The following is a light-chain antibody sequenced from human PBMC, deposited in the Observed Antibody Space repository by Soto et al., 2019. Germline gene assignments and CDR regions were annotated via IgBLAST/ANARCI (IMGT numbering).Light chain of an antibody. CDR1: QDISNY. CDR3: QQYDNLPLP. Sequence: DIQMTQSPSSLSASVGDRVTITCQASQDISNYLNWYQQKPGKAPKLLIYDASNLETGVPSRFSGSGSGTDFTFTISRLQPEDIATYYCQQYDNLPLPFGPGTKVDIK. V-gene: IGKV1-33*01. CDR2: DAS. J-gene: IGKJ3*01.